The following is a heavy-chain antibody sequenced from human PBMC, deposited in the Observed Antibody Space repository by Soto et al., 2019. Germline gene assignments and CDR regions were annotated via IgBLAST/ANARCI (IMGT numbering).Heavy chain of an antibody. J-gene: IGHJ4*02. V-gene: IGHV4-34*01. CDR2: INHSGST. CDR3: ARGRLDY. CDR1: GGSFSGYY. Sequence: PSETLSLSCAVYGGSFSGYYWSWIRQPPGKGLEWIGEINHSGSTNYNPSLKSRVTISVDTSKNQFSLKLSSVTAADTAVYYCARGRLDYWGQGTLVTVSS.